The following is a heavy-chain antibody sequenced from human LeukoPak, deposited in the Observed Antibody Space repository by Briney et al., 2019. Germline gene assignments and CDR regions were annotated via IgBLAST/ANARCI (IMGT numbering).Heavy chain of an antibody. CDR2: FSGTSTN. CDR3: AKLKQWQPQRYFFEY. J-gene: IGHJ4*02. V-gene: IGHV3-23*01. D-gene: IGHD6-19*01. Sequence: GSLLLSSWASGFFFSSNAISRGRHAPRKGLQWGSTFSGTSTNSYADAVKRRVTSSRDNSKNTLYLQMNSLRAEDTAVYYCAKLKQWQPQRYFFEYWGQGALVTVAS. CDR1: GFFFSSNA.